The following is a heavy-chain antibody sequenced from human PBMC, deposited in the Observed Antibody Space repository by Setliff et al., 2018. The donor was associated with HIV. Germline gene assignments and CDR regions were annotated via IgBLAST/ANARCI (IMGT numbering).Heavy chain of an antibody. V-gene: IGHV4-59*08. CDR1: GVSITSYY. D-gene: IGHD5-12*01. CDR2: VDYNGRT. CDR3: ARGRGTWIPDSSWFDS. J-gene: IGHJ5*01. Sequence: PSETLSLTCTVSGVSITSYYWSWLRQPPGKGLEWIGYVDYNGRTDYNPSLKSRVTISVDTSKNQFSLKLSSVTAADMALYFCARGRGTWIPDSSWFDSWGQGTLVTVSS.